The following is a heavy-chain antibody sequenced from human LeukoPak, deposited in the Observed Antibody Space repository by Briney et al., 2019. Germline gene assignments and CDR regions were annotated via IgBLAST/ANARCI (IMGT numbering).Heavy chain of an antibody. CDR2: INPKSGGT. CDR3: ARGDIVATIIAGAPPRLHYFYYYLDV. CDR1: GYTFTSYG. J-gene: IGHJ6*03. Sequence: ASVKVSCKASGYTFTSYGINWVRQAPGQGLEWMGWINPKSGGTNYAQKFQGRVTMTKDTSTSTAYMELSSLRSDDTAVYYCARGDIVATIIAGAPPRLHYFYYYLDVWGKGTTVTVSS. V-gene: IGHV1-2*02. D-gene: IGHD5-12*01.